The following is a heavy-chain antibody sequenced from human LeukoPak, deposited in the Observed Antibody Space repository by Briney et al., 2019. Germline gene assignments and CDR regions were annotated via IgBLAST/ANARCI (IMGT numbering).Heavy chain of an antibody. CDR1: GFTFSSYW. J-gene: IGHJ4*02. Sequence: GGSLRLSCAASGFTFSSYWMSWVRQAPGKGLEWVANIKVDGSEKYYVDSVQGRFTISRDNAKDSLYLQMNSLRAEDTSVYYCARPYNSTWRGVFHYWGQGILVTVSS. D-gene: IGHD6-13*01. V-gene: IGHV3-7*04. CDR3: ARPYNSTWRGVFHY. CDR2: IKVDGSEK.